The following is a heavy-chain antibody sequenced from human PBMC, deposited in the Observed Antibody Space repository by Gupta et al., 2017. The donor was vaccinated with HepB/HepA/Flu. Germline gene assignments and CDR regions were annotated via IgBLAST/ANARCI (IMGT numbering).Heavy chain of an antibody. CDR2: IYNTGST. CDR1: GCPISNYY. D-gene: IGHD6-19*01. V-gene: IGHV4-59*08. Sequence: QVQLQASYPGLVQPSETLSLTCPVSGCPISNYYWSWIRQPPGKGLEWIGYIYNTGSTSYNPSLKSRVSISIDTSKNLFSLKVTSVTAADTAVYYCARHGPITVAAKFDPWGQGTLVTVSS. J-gene: IGHJ5*02. CDR3: ARHGPITVAAKFDP.